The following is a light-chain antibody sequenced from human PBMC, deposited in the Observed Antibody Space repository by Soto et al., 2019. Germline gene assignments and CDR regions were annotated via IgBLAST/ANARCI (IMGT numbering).Light chain of an antibody. J-gene: IGKJ1*01. CDR1: QSVSNSY. CDR2: GAS. CDR3: QQYGSSRWT. Sequence: EIVLTQSPGTQSLSPGERATLSCRASQSVSNSYLARYQQKPGQAPRLLIYGASSRATGIPDRFSGSGSGTDFTLTVSRLEPEDFAVYYCQQYGSSRWTFGQGTKVEI. V-gene: IGKV3-20*01.